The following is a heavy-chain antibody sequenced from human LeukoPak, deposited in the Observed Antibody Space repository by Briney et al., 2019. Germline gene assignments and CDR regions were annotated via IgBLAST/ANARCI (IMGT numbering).Heavy chain of an antibody. CDR2: IYYSGST. V-gene: IGHV4-59*08. Sequence: MPSETLSLTCTVSGGSISSYYWSWIRQPPGKGLEWIGYIYYSGSTNYNPSLKSRVTISVDTSKNQFSLKLSSVTAADTAVYYCARYESYGDFNNWFDPWGQGTLVTVSS. CDR3: ARYESYGDFNNWFDP. D-gene: IGHD4-17*01. J-gene: IGHJ5*02. CDR1: GGSISSYY.